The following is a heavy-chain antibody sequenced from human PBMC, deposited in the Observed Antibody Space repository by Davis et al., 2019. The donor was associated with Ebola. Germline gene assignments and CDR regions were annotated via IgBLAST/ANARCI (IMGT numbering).Heavy chain of an antibody. J-gene: IGHJ3*02. D-gene: IGHD7-27*01. Sequence: GESLKISCAASGFTFSSYAMHWGRQAPGKGLEWVAVISYDGSNKYYADSVKGRFTISRDNSKNTLYLQMNSLRAEDTAVYYCARGAPGDPRAFDIWGQGTMVTVSS. CDR1: GFTFSSYA. CDR2: ISYDGSNK. CDR3: ARGAPGDPRAFDI. V-gene: IGHV3-30-3*01.